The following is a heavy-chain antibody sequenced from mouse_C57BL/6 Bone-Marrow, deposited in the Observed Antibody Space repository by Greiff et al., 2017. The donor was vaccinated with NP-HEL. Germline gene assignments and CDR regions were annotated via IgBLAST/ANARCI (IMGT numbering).Heavy chain of an antibody. Sequence: EVQLQQSGPGLVKPSQSLSLTCSVTGYSITSGYYCYWIRQFPGNHLEWMGFIRYDGSNNYNPSLKNRISITRDTSKNQFFLKLNSVTTEDTATCYCARDYYGSRVAYWGQGTLVTVSA. CDR1: GYSITSGYY. CDR3: ARDYYGSRVAY. J-gene: IGHJ3*01. V-gene: IGHV3-6*01. D-gene: IGHD1-1*01. CDR2: IRYDGSN.